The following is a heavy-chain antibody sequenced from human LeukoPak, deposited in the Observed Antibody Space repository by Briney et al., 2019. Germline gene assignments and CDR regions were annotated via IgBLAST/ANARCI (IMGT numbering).Heavy chain of an antibody. CDR3: ARQTGSGLFILP. CDR1: GGSFGGYY. D-gene: IGHD3/OR15-3a*01. Sequence: SETLSLTCGVYGGSFGGYYWSWLRQPPGKGLEWIGEINHSGSTNYNSSLKSRVTISVDTSKNQFSLRLTSVTAADTAVYYCARQTGSGLFILPGGQGTLVTVSS. CDR2: INHSGST. J-gene: IGHJ4*02. V-gene: IGHV4-34*01.